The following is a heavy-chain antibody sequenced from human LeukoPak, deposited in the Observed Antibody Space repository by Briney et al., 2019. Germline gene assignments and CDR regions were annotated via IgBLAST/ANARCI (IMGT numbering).Heavy chain of an antibody. J-gene: IGHJ4*02. CDR3: ARDEDWVCDY. CDR2: IIPILGIA. CDR1: GGTFSSYA. Sequence: GASVKVSCKASGGTFSSYAISWVRQAPGQGLEWMGRIIPILGIANYAQKFQGRVTITADKSTSTAYMELSSLRSGDTAVYYCARDEDWVCDYWGQGTLVTVSS. V-gene: IGHV1-69*04. D-gene: IGHD3-9*01.